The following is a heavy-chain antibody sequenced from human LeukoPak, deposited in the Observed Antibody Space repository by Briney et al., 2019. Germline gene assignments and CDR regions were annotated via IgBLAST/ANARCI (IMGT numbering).Heavy chain of an antibody. D-gene: IGHD3-22*01. V-gene: IGHV1-69*13. CDR3: ARRQTDSSGYWEALYFDY. CDR2: IIPIFGTA. J-gene: IGHJ4*02. Sequence: GASVKVSCKASGGTFSGYAISWVRQAPGQGLEWMGGIIPIFGTANYAQKFQGRVTITADESTSTAYMELSSLRSEDTAVYYCARRQTDSSGYWEALYFDYWGQGTLVTVSS. CDR1: GGTFSGYA.